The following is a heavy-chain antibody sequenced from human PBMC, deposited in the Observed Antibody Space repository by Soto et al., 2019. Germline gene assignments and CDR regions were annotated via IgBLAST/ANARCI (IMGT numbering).Heavy chain of an antibody. CDR1: GYSFSNYN. V-gene: IGHV1-18*01. J-gene: IGHJ3*02. D-gene: IGHD3-16*01. CDR3: ARDKVWGGFDI. Sequence: ASVKVSCKSSGYSFSNYNFCWVRQAPGQGLEWLGWISGYNGNTDYAQKLQGRVNMTTDSFTSTAYMELRSLGSDDTAVYYCARDKVWGGFDIWGQGTMVTVSS. CDR2: ISGYNGNT.